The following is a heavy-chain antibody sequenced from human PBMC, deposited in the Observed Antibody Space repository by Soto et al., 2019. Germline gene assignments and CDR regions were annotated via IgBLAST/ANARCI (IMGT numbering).Heavy chain of an antibody. CDR1: GGSISSSSYY. V-gene: IGHV4-39*01. Sequence: PSETLSLTCTVSGGSISSSSYYWGWIRQPPGKGLEGIGNIYYSGSTYYNPSLKSRVTISVDTSKNQFSLKLSSVTAADTAVYYCATSGSYSWGQGTLVTVSS. CDR3: ATSGSYS. D-gene: IGHD3-10*01. J-gene: IGHJ5*02. CDR2: IYYSGST.